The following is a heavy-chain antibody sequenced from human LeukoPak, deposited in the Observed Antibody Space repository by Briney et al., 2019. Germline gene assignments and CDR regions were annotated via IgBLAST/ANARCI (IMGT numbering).Heavy chain of an antibody. V-gene: IGHV1-46*01. CDR1: GYTFTSYA. D-gene: IGHD6-6*01. CDR2: INPSGGST. J-gene: IGHJ4*02. Sequence: ASVKVSCKASGYTFTSYAMNWVRQAPGQGLEWMGIINPSGGSTSYAQKFQGRVTMTRDTSTSTVYMELSSLRSEDTAVYYCARNADIAARRSRYYFDYWGQGTLVTVSS. CDR3: ARNADIAARRSRYYFDY.